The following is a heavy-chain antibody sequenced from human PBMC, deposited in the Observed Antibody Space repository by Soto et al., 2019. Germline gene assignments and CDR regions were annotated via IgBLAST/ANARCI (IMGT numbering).Heavy chain of an antibody. CDR2: ISCDGSNK. CDR3: AKGLYSRSYNSI. Sequence: GGSLRFSCAASVFTFSSYGMHWVRQGPGKGLECVSVISCDGSNKYYADSVKGRFTISRDNSKNTLYLQMNSLRAEDTAVYYCAKGLYSRSYNSIWGKGTLVTASS. J-gene: IGHJ4*02. V-gene: IGHV3-30*18. CDR1: VFTFSSYG. D-gene: IGHD6-6*01.